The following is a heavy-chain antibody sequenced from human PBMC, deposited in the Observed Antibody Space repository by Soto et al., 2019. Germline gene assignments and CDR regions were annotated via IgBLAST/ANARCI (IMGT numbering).Heavy chain of an antibody. Sequence: PSETLSLTCTVSGVSISSGGYYWSWIRQHPGKGLEWIGYIYYSGSTYYNPSLKSRVTISVDTSKNQFSLKLSSVTAADTAVYYCARVDWGLDAFDIWGQGTMVTVSS. J-gene: IGHJ3*02. CDR3: ARVDWGLDAFDI. CDR1: GVSISSGGYY. CDR2: IYYSGST. V-gene: IGHV4-31*03. D-gene: IGHD7-27*01.